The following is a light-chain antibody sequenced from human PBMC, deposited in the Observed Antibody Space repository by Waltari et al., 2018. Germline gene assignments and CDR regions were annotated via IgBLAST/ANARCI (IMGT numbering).Light chain of an antibody. J-gene: IGLJ2*01. CDR2: GKN. V-gene: IGLV3-19*01. CDR3: SSRELSGHVV. Sequence: SSDLTQDPAVSVALGQTVRIPCHGDIHSTYFGNWCRQKPGQPPELVIYGKNNRPSGIPDRFSASSSGNTASLIITGAQAEDEADYYCSSRELSGHVVFGGGTRLTVL. CDR1: IHSTYF.